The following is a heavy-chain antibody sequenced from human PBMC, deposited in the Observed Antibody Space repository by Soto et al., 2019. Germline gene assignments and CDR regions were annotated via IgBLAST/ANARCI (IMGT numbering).Heavy chain of an antibody. CDR1: GGSFSDYY. D-gene: IGHD3-10*01. J-gene: IGHJ4*02. Sequence: SETLSLTCAVYGGSFSDYYWSWVRQPLGKGLEWIGEINHGGGTNYNPSLKSRATISVDTSKNQFSLKLTSVTAADTAVYYCATLPFLHYYGSGRNDSWGQGTLVTVSS. V-gene: IGHV4-34*01. CDR3: ATLPFLHYYGSGRNDS. CDR2: INHGGGT.